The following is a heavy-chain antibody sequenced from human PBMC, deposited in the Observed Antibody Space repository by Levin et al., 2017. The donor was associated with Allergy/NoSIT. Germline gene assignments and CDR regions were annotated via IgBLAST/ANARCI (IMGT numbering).Heavy chain of an antibody. Sequence: KSSETLSLTCSVSGGSISSGDYYWSWIRQPPGKGLEWIGHIYYSGSTYYNPSLKSRFTISVDTSKNQFSLQLSSVTAADTAVYYCARVLTPDAFDIWGQGSMVTVSS. CDR2: IYYSGST. V-gene: IGHV4-30-4*01. D-gene: IGHD3-9*01. CDR3: ARVLTPDAFDI. CDR1: GGSISSGDYY. J-gene: IGHJ3*02.